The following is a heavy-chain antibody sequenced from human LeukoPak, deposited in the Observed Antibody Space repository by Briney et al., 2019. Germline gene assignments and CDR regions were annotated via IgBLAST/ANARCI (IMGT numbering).Heavy chain of an antibody. V-gene: IGHV1-2*02. CDR3: ARGDCSSTSCYTFDY. CDR1: GYTFTGYY. Sequence: ASVKVSCKASGYTFTGYYMHWVRQAPGQGLEWMGWINPNSGGTNYAQKFQGRVTMTRDTSISTAYMELSRLRPDDTAVYYCARGDCSSTSCYTFDYWGQGTLVTVSS. J-gene: IGHJ4*02. D-gene: IGHD2-2*02. CDR2: INPNSGGT.